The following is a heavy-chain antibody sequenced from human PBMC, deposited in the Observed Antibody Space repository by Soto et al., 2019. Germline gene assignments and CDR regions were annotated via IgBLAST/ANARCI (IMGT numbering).Heavy chain of an antibody. V-gene: IGHV3-23*01. D-gene: IGHD3-9*01. CDR3: AKARILTGYSSLRDFDY. Sequence: PGGSLRLSCAAAGVTCSNYAMAWVRQAPGKGLEWVSTVGGSGGSTFYTDSVKGRFTISRDNSKSRLYLQMDTLRAEDTAVYYCAKARILTGYSSLRDFDYWGEVPLVT. J-gene: IGHJ4*02. CDR1: GVTCSNYA. CDR2: VGGSGGST.